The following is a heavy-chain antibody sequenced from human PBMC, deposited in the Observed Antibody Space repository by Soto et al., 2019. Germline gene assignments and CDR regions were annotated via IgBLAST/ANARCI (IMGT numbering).Heavy chain of an antibody. J-gene: IGHJ6*02. V-gene: IGHV4-30-4*01. CDR2: IYYSGSA. Sequence: SETLSLSCTVSGGSISSDDYYWSWIRQPPGKGQEWIGYIYYSGSAYYTPSLQSRVSISIDTSKNQFSLKLTSVTATDTAVYFCARGAALNTYYNYYGMDVWGQGTTVTVSS. D-gene: IGHD6-25*01. CDR3: ARGAALNTYYNYYGMDV. CDR1: GGSISSDDYY.